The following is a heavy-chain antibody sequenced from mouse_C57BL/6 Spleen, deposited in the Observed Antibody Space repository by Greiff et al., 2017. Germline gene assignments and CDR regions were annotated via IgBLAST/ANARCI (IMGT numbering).Heavy chain of an antibody. CDR2: IIDGGSYT. CDR3: AGGRSRFAY. V-gene: IGHV5-4*01. J-gene: IGHJ3*01. CDR1: GFTFSSYA. Sequence: EVQLVESGGGLVKPGGSLKLSCAASGFTFSSYAMSWVRQTPEKRLEWVATIIDGGSYTYSPDNVKGRFTITRDNAKNNLNLQMSHIRSEDTAVYYYAGGRSRFAYWGQGTLVTVSA.